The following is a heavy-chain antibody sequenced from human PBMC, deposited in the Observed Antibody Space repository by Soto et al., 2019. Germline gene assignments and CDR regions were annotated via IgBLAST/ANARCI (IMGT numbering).Heavy chain of an antibody. CDR1: GFTFINSA. V-gene: IGHV1-18*01. Sequence: ASVKVSCKASGFTFINSAIQWVRQARGQRLEWMGWISAYNGNTNYAQKLQGRVTMTTDTSTSTAYMELRSLRSDDTAVYYCARDKGWEPTDYWGQGTLVTVSS. CDR2: ISAYNGNT. D-gene: IGHD1-26*01. J-gene: IGHJ4*02. CDR3: ARDKGWEPTDY.